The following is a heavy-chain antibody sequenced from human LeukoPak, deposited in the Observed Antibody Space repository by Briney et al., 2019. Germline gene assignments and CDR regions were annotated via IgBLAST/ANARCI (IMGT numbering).Heavy chain of an antibody. Sequence: GGSLRLSCAASGFTFSSYSMNWVRQAPGKGLEWVSSISSSSSYIYYADSVKGRFTISRDNAKNSLYLQMNSLRAEDTAVYYCARSTLTEQQLTPDYWGQGTLVTVSS. V-gene: IGHV3-21*01. J-gene: IGHJ4*02. D-gene: IGHD6-13*01. CDR3: ARSTLTEQQLTPDY. CDR2: ISSSSSYI. CDR1: GFTFSSYS.